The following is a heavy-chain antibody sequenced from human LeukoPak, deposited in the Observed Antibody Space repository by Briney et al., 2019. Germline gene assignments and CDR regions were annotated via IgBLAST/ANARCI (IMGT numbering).Heavy chain of an antibody. CDR1: GFTFSSYA. D-gene: IGHD3-10*01. Sequence: GGSLRLSCAASGFTFSSYAMSWVRQAPGKGLEWVSAISGSGGSTYYADSVKGRFTISRDNSKNTLYLQMNSLRAEDTAVYYCAKSMVRGVMGYYYGMDVWGQGNTVTVSS. CDR2: ISGSGGST. J-gene: IGHJ6*02. CDR3: AKSMVRGVMGYYYGMDV. V-gene: IGHV3-23*01.